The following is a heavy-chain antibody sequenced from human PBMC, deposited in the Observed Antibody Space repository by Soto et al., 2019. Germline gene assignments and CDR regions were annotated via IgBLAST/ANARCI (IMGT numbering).Heavy chain of an antibody. CDR1: GYSFTIYW. Sequence: PGESLKISCNGSGYSFTIYWISLVRQMPGKGLEWMGRIDPSDSYTNYSPSFQGHVTISADKSISTAYLQWSSLKASDTAMYYCASDAGLGMDVWGQGTTVTVSS. CDR3: ASDAGLGMDV. J-gene: IGHJ6*02. V-gene: IGHV5-10-1*01. D-gene: IGHD2-2*01. CDR2: IDPSDSYT.